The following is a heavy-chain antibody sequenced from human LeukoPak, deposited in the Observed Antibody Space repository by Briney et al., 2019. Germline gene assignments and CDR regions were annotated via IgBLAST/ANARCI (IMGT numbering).Heavy chain of an antibody. J-gene: IGHJ4*02. V-gene: IGHV3-30*03. Sequence: GGSLRLSCAASGFTFSNYGMHWVRQAPGKGLEWVAVISYDGTNKYYRDSVKGRFTISRDNAKNTLNLQMNSLRAEDTAVYYCARRREILNDFDYWGQGTLVTVSS. D-gene: IGHD3-9*01. CDR2: ISYDGTNK. CDR3: ARRREILNDFDY. CDR1: GFTFSNYG.